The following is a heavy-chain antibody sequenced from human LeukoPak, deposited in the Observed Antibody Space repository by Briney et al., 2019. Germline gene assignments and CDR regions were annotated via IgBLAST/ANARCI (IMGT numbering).Heavy chain of an antibody. Sequence: GSLRLSCAASGFSFSSYAMHWVRQAPGKGLEWVALISYDGSNKYYADSVKGRFTISRDNSKSTLYMQMNSLRAEDTAVYYCARDRGAAAGTGYFDCWGQGTLVTVSS. J-gene: IGHJ4*02. CDR3: ARDRGAAAGTGYFDC. V-gene: IGHV3-30-3*01. CDR1: GFSFSSYA. CDR2: ISYDGSNK. D-gene: IGHD6-13*01.